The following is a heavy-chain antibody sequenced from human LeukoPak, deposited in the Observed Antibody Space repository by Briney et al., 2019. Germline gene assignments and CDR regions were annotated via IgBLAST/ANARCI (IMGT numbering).Heavy chain of an antibody. J-gene: IGHJ3*02. CDR1: GASISSYY. Sequence: PSETLSLTCTVSGASISSYYWSWIRQPPGKGLEWIGYIYYSGSTNYNPSLKSRVTISVDTSKNQFSLKLSSVTAADTAVYYCARDRRHSSGRPDAFDIWGQGTMVTVSS. CDR2: IYYSGST. V-gene: IGHV4-59*01. D-gene: IGHD6-19*01. CDR3: ARDRRHSSGRPDAFDI.